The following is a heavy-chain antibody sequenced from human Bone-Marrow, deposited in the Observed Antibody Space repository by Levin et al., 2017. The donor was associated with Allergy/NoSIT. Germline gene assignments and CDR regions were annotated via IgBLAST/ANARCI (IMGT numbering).Heavy chain of an antibody. V-gene: IGHV3-23*01. CDR3: AKSPVRYPYGMDV. Sequence: GESLKISCAASGFTFSSYAINWVRQAPGKGLEWVLGISGSGGSTYYADSVKGHFTISRDNSKNMVYLQMNSLRAEDTAIYYCAKSPVRYPYGMDVWGQGTTVTVSS. J-gene: IGHJ6*02. CDR2: ISGSGGST. CDR1: GFTFSSYA. D-gene: IGHD3-9*01.